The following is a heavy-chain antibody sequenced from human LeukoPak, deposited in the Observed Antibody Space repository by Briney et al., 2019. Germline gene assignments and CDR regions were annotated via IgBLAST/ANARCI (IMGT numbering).Heavy chain of an antibody. CDR2: ISSSSSYI. CDR3: ARGLGGSYSLRDAFDI. CDR1: GFTFSSYS. Sequence: GGSLRLSCAASGFTFSSYSMNWVRQAPGKGLEWVSSISSSSSYIYYADSVKGRFTISRDNAKNSLYLQMNSLRAEDTAVYYCARGLGGSYSLRDAFDIWGQGTMVTVSS. V-gene: IGHV3-21*01. J-gene: IGHJ3*02. D-gene: IGHD1-26*01.